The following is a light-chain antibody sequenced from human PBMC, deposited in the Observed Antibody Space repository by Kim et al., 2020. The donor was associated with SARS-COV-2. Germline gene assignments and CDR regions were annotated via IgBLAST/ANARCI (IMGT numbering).Light chain of an antibody. CDR2: DVS. V-gene: IGLV2-11*01. J-gene: IGLJ1*01. CDR3: CSYAGSYTYV. Sequence: QSVTISCTGTSSDVGGYNYVSWYRQHPGKAPKLMIYDVSKRPSGVPDRFSGSKSGNTASLTISGLQAEDEADYYCCSYAGSYTYVFGTGTKVTVL. CDR1: SSDVGGYNY.